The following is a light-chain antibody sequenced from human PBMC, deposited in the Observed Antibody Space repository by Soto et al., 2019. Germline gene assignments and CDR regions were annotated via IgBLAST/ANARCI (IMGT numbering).Light chain of an antibody. CDR2: GNS. CDR3: QSYDSSLGGSV. J-gene: IGLJ3*02. V-gene: IGLV1-40*01. Sequence: QSVLTQPPSVSGAPGQRVTISCTGSSSNIGAGYDVHWYQQLPGTAPKLLIYGNSNRPSGVPDRFSGSKSGTSASLAITGLQAEDGVDYYCQSYDSSLGGSVFGGGTKLTVL. CDR1: SSNIGAGYD.